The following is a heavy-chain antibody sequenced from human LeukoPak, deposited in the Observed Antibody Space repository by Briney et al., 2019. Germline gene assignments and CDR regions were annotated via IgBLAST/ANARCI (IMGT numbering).Heavy chain of an antibody. CDR2: IYTSGST. CDR1: GGSISSYY. Sequence: SETLSLTCTVSGGSISSYYWSWIRQPAGKGLEWIGRIYTSGSTNYNPSLKSRVTMSLDTSKNQISLKLSSVTAADTAVYYCAGDSSRWYGYFDNWGQGTLVTVSS. CDR3: AGDSSRWYGYFDN. V-gene: IGHV4-4*07. J-gene: IGHJ4*02. D-gene: IGHD6-13*01.